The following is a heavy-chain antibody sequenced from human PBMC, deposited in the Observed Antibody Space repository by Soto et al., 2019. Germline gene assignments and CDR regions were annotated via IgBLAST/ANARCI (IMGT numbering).Heavy chain of an antibody. V-gene: IGHV3-21*01. CDR1: GFTFSSYS. CDR2: ISSSSSYI. J-gene: IGHJ6*03. D-gene: IGHD3-3*01. CDR3: AREDYDFLCGYTTTNNYYYYMDV. Sequence: EVQLVESGGGLVKPGGSLRLSCAASGFTFSSYSMNWVRQAPGKGLEWVSSISSSSSYIYYADSVKGRFTISRDNAKNSLYLQMNSLRAEDTAVYYCAREDYDFLCGYTTTNNYYYYMDVWGKGTTVTVSS.